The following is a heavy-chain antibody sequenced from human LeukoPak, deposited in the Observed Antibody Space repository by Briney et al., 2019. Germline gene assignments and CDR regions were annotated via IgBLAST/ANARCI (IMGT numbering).Heavy chain of an antibody. V-gene: IGHV3-7*01. CDR1: GFTLSSFW. D-gene: IGHD6-19*01. J-gene: IGHJ4*02. CDR3: ARENGGLIAAAGTAIAVAGTPFDS. Sequence: GGSLRLSCAASGFTLSSFWMRWVRQAPGKGLEWVANIQKDGREKYYVDSVKGRFTISRDNAKNSLYLQMNSLRAEDTAVYYCARENGGLIAAAGTAIAVAGTPFDSWGQGTLVTVSS. CDR2: IQKDGREK.